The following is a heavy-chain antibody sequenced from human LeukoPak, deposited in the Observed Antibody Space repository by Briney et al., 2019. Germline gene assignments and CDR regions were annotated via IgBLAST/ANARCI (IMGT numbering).Heavy chain of an antibody. CDR2: IYYSGST. V-gene: IGHV4-59*01. CDR1: GGSISSYY. D-gene: IGHD4-11*01. J-gene: IGHJ4*02. CDR3: ARLTTGY. Sequence: SETLSPTCTVSGGSISSYYWSWIRQPPGKGLEWIGYIYYSGSTNYNPSLKSRVTISVDTSKNQFSLKLSSVTAADTAVYYCARLTTGYWGQGTLVTVSS.